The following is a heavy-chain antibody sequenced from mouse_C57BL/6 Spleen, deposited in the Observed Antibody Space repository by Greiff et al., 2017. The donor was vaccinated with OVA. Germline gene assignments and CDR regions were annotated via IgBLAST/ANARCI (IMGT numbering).Heavy chain of an antibody. J-gene: IGHJ4*01. CDR1: GYSFTGYY. Sequence: VQLVESGPELVKPGASVKISCKASGYSFTGYYMHWVKQSHGNILDWIGYIYPYNGVSSYNQKFKGKATLTVDKSSSTAYMELRSLTSEDSAVYYCARSLYGNYEGYYAMDYWGQGTSVTVSS. D-gene: IGHD2-1*01. V-gene: IGHV1-31*01. CDR2: IYPYNGVS. CDR3: ARSLYGNYEGYYAMDY.